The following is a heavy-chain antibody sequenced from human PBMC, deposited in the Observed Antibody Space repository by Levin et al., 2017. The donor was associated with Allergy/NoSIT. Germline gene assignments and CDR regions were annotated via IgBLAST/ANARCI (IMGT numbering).Heavy chain of an antibody. V-gene: IGHV3-33*01. Sequence: GGSLRLSCAASGFTFSSYGMHWVRQAPGKGLEWVAVIWYDGSNKYYADSVKGRFTISRDNSKNTLYLQMNSLRAEDTAVYYCARDGPLLGYYGSGSQHAGVGFDIWGQGTMVTVSS. J-gene: IGHJ3*02. D-gene: IGHD3-10*01. CDR2: IWYDGSNK. CDR3: ARDGPLLGYYGSGSQHAGVGFDI. CDR1: GFTFSSYG.